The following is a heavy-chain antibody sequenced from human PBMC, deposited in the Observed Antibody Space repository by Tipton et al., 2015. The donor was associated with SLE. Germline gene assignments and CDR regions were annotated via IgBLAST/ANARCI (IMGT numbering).Heavy chain of an antibody. CDR3: AKDSVSLGIGYYFDY. Sequence: SLRLSCAASGFTFNNYAMHWVRQAPGKGLEWVAIIWNDGSNQYYADSVKGRFTIPRDNSKNTLYLQMNSLRAEDTAMYYCAKDSVSLGIGYYFDYWGQGTLVTVSS. V-gene: IGHV3-30*02. CDR1: GFTFNNYA. CDR2: IWNDGSNQ. J-gene: IGHJ4*02. D-gene: IGHD7-27*01.